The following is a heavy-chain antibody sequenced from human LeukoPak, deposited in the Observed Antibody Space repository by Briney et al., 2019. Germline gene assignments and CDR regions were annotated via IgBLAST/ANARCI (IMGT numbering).Heavy chain of an antibody. CDR3: MRGATDTTRWFDP. J-gene: IGHJ5*02. CDR2: IRYDGSNK. Sequence: GGSLRLPCAASGFTLSNFGMHWVRQAPGKGLEWVAFIRYDGSNKYYADSVKGRLTINRDNSKNTLYLQMNGLRAEDTAAYYCMRGATDTTRWFDPWGQGTLVTVSS. V-gene: IGHV3-30*02. CDR1: GFTLSNFG. D-gene: IGHD1-7*01.